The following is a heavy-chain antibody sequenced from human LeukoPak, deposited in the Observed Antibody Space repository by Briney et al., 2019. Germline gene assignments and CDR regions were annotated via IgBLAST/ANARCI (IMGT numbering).Heavy chain of an antibody. CDR1: GGSISSYY. CDR2: IYYSGST. Sequence: SETLSLTCTVSGGSISSYYWSWIRQPPGKGLEWIGYIYYSGSTNYNPSLKSRVTISADTSKNQFSLKLSSVTAADTAVYYCARYYSYYDSSGFDYWGQGALVTVSS. D-gene: IGHD3-22*01. V-gene: IGHV4-59*08. CDR3: ARYYSYYDSSGFDY. J-gene: IGHJ4*02.